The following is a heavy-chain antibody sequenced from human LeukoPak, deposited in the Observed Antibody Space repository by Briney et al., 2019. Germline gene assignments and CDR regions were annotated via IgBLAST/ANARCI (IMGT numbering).Heavy chain of an antibody. CDR3: ARSPSGSSSRWFDP. J-gene: IGHJ5*02. CDR1: GGSFSGYY. D-gene: IGHD1-26*01. V-gene: IGHV4-34*01. Sequence: SETLSLTCAVYGGSFSGYYWSCIRQPPGKGLEWIGEVYHTGSTNYNPSLKSRVTISVDKSKNQFSLKLSSVTAADTAVYYCARSPSGSSSRWFDPWGQGTLVTVSS. CDR2: VYHTGST.